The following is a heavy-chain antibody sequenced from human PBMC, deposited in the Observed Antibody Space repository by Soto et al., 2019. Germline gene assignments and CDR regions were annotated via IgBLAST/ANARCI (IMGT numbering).Heavy chain of an antibody. Sequence: EVQLVESGGGLVKPGGSLRLSCAASGFTFSSYSMNWVRQAPGKGLEWVSSISSSSSYIYYADSVKGRFTISRDNAKNSLYLQMTSLRAEDTAVYYCARALLGRPPDIWGQGTMVTVSS. CDR2: ISSSSSYI. J-gene: IGHJ3*02. CDR3: ARALLGRPPDI. D-gene: IGHD7-27*01. CDR1: GFTFSSYS. V-gene: IGHV3-21*01.